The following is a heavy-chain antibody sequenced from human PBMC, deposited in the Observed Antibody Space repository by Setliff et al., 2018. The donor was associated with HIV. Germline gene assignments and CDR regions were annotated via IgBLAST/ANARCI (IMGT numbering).Heavy chain of an antibody. Sequence: PSETLSLTCALSGYSISNGYYWGWIRQPSGKGLEWIGSIYHSGSTFYNPSLRSRVTISVDTSQDQFSLKLRSVTAADTAVYYCARQPLYNDYDWRSYYFDYWGQGSLVTVSS. J-gene: IGHJ4*02. CDR1: GYSISNGYY. CDR2: IYHSGST. V-gene: IGHV4-38-2*01. D-gene: IGHD5-12*01. CDR3: ARQPLYNDYDWRSYYFDY.